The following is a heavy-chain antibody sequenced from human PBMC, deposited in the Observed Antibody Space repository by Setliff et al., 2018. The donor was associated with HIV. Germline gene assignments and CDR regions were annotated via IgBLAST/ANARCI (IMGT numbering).Heavy chain of an antibody. CDR1: GFTFSSFW. D-gene: IGHD2-2*02. J-gene: IGHJ6*02. CDR3: VRGKGYAYTSGGLDV. Sequence: GGSLRLSCAASGFTFSSFWMSWVRQAPGKGLEWVANINQVESEKYYVDSVKGRFTISRDNAKNSLYLQMNSLGVEDTAIYFCVRGKGYAYTSGGLDVWGQGTTVTVSS. CDR2: INQVESEK. V-gene: IGHV3-7*01.